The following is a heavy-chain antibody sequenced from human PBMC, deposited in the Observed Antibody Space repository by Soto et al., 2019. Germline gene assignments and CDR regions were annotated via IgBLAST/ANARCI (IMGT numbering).Heavy chain of an antibody. Sequence: EVQLVESGGGLIQPGGSPRLSCAASGFSVSSNYMSWVRQAPGKGLEWVSVIYTGGSTYYADSVKGRFIISRDNSKNTLYLQMNSLRAEDTAVYYCAREFSAGYSSSSDFPDAFDIWGQGTMVTVSS. V-gene: IGHV3-53*01. CDR3: AREFSAGYSSSSDFPDAFDI. J-gene: IGHJ3*02. CDR2: IYTGGST. CDR1: GFSVSSNY. D-gene: IGHD6-6*01.